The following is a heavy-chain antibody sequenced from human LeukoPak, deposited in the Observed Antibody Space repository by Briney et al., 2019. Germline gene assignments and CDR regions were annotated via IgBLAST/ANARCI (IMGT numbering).Heavy chain of an antibody. J-gene: IGHJ4*02. D-gene: IGHD3-22*01. CDR1: GYTFTSYY. CDR3: ARSDSSGYYFEPVDY. Sequence: GASVTVSCKASGYTFTSYYMHWVRQAPGQGLEWMGIINPSGGSTSYAQKFQGRVTMTRDTSTSTVYMELSSLRSEDTAVYYCARSDSSGYYFEPVDYWGQGNLVTVSS. V-gene: IGHV1-46*01. CDR2: INPSGGST.